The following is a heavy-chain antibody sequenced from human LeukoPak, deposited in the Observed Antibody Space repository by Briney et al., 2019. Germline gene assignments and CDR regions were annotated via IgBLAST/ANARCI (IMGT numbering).Heavy chain of an antibody. CDR1: GYTFTSYD. D-gene: IGHD6-6*01. Sequence: GASVKVSCKASGYTFTSYDINWVRQAPGQGLEWMGWMNPNSGNTGYAQKFQGRVTITRNTSISTAYMELSSLRSEDTAVYYCARGSSSSSNFDYWGQGTLVTVSS. CDR3: ARGSSSSSNFDY. CDR2: MNPNSGNT. V-gene: IGHV1-8*03. J-gene: IGHJ4*02.